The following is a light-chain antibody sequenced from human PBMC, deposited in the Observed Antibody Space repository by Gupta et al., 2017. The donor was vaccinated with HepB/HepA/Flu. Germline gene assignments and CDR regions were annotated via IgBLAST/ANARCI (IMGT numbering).Light chain of an antibody. Sequence: SVLTPPPSVPGAPGQRVTISCNGSSSNIGAGYDVHWYQQLPGTAPKLLIYGNSNRPSGVPDRFSGSKSGTSASLAITGLQAEDEADYYCQSYDSSLSGLYVFGTGTKVTVL. CDR2: GNS. V-gene: IGLV1-40*01. CDR1: SSNIGAGYD. CDR3: QSYDSSLSGLYV. J-gene: IGLJ1*01.